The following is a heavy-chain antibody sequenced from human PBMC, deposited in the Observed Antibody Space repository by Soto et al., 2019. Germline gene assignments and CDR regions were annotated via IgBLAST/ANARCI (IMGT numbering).Heavy chain of an antibody. CDR1: GGSISSYY. V-gene: IGHV4-59*01. CDR3: ARTYSSSSPVDY. J-gene: IGHJ4*02. D-gene: IGHD6-6*01. Sequence: QVQLQESGPGLVKPSETLSLTCTVSGGSISSYYWSWIRQPPGKGLEWIGYIYYSGSTNYNPSLKSRVTISVDTSKNQFSLKLSSVTAADTAVYYCARTYSSSSPVDYWGQGTLVTVSS. CDR2: IYYSGST.